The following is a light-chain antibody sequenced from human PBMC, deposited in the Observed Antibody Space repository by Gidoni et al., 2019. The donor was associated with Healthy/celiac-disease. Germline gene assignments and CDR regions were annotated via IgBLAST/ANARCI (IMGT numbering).Light chain of an antibody. CDR1: QSILYSSNNKNY. CDR3: QQYYGTPIT. CDR2: WAS. Sequence: DIVMTQSPDSLAVSLDERATINCKSSQSILYSSNNKNYLAWYQQKPGQPPKLLIYWASTRESGVPDRFSGSGSGTDFTLTISSLQAEDVAVYYCQQYYGTPITFGQXTRLEIK. V-gene: IGKV4-1*01. J-gene: IGKJ5*01.